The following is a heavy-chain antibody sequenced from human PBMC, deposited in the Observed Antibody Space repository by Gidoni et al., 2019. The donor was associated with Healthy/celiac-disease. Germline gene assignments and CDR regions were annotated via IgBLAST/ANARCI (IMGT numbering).Heavy chain of an antibody. CDR3: ARRGGTVTTKFDY. CDR1: GGSFSGYY. J-gene: IGHJ4*02. D-gene: IGHD4-17*01. Sequence: QVQLQQWGAGLLKPSETLSLTCAVYGGSFSGYYWSWIRQPPGKGLEWIGEINHSGSTNYNPSLKSRVTISVDTSKNQFSLKLSSVTAADTAVYYCARRGGTVTTKFDYWGQGTLVTVSS. CDR2: INHSGST. V-gene: IGHV4-34*01.